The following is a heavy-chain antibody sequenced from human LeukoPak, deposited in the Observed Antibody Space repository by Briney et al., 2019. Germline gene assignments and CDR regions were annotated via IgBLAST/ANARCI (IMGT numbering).Heavy chain of an antibody. CDR2: INPNSGGT. Sequence: GASVKVSCKASGYTFTGYYMHWVRQAPGQGLEWMGWINPNSGGTNYAQKFQGRVTMTRDTSISTDYMELSRLRSDDTAVYYCARGAITISNAQPFDYWGQGTLVTVSS. CDR1: GYTFTGYY. J-gene: IGHJ4*02. V-gene: IGHV1-2*02. D-gene: IGHD3-3*01. CDR3: ARGAITISNAQPFDY.